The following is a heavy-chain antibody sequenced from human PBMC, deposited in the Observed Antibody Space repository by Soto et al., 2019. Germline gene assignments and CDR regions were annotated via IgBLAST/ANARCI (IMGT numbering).Heavy chain of an antibody. CDR3: ARAKAVVAATQGFDY. Sequence: ETLSLTCAVYGGSFSGYYWSWIRQPPGKGLEWIGEINHSGSTNYNPSLKSRVTISVDTSKNQFSLKLSSVTAADTAVYYCARAKAVVAATQGFDYWGQGTLVTVSS. D-gene: IGHD2-15*01. CDR1: GGSFSGYY. J-gene: IGHJ4*02. V-gene: IGHV4-34*01. CDR2: INHSGST.